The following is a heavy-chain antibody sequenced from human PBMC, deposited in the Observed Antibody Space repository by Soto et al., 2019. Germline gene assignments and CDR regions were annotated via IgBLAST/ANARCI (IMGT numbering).Heavy chain of an antibody. CDR2: INHSGST. Sequence: LSLTCAVYGGSFSGYYWSWIRQPPGKGLEWIGEINHSGSTNYNPSLKSRVTTSVDTSKNQFSLKLSSVTAADTAVYYCARGSCSGGSCYYYYYYMDVWGKGTTVTVSS. D-gene: IGHD2-15*01. CDR1: GGSFSGYY. J-gene: IGHJ6*03. V-gene: IGHV4-34*01. CDR3: ARGSCSGGSCYYYYYYMDV.